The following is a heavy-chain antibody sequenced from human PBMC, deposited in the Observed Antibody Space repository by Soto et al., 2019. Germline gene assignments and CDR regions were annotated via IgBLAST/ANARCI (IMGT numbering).Heavy chain of an antibody. CDR1: GFTFSDYY. V-gene: IGHV3-11*01. J-gene: IGHJ1*01. CDR2: VSISCIII. CDR3: ATQEYDFWSGDSENYFQH. D-gene: IGHD3-3*01. Sequence: SQRLSCAASGFTFSDYYMIVSRQAPGKVLEWFSYVSISCIIIYYADSVKARFTISRDKDKNSMNLQMNSLRDEDTAVYYCATQEYDFWSGDSENYFQHRGQGTMVTVSS.